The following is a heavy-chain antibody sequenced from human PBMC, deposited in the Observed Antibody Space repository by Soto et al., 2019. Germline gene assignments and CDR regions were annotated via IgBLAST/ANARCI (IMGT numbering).Heavy chain of an antibody. D-gene: IGHD2-21*01. CDR1: GFPFSSYA. Sequence: EVELLESGGGLVQPGEALRLSCVASGFPFSSYAMNWVRQAPGKGLEWVSTISGGGGSIYYADSVKGRFSVSRDNPENTLHLQMNSLRGEDTAVYYCALSPDEFQLVSGGDQLDYWGQGTLVTVSS. J-gene: IGHJ4*02. CDR3: ALSPDEFQLVSGGDQLDY. CDR2: ISGGGGSI. V-gene: IGHV3-23*01.